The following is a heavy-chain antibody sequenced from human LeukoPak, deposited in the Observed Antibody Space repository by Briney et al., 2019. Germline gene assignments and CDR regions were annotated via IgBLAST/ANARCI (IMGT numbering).Heavy chain of an antibody. D-gene: IGHD2/OR15-2a*01. Sequence: GGSLRLSCAASGFTFDTSWMHWVRQAPGKGLVWVARIDSDGTLTSYVDSVKGRFSISRDNAKNTVYLQMNSLRAEDTAIYYCATNIGSDWGQGTLVTVSS. J-gene: IGHJ4*02. CDR1: GFTFDTSW. CDR2: IDSDGTLT. CDR3: ATNIGSD. V-gene: IGHV3-74*01.